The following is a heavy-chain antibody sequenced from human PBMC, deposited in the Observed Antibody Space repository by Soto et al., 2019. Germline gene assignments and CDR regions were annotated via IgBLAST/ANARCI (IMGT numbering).Heavy chain of an antibody. CDR1: GGTFSSYA. CDR3: ARGRLHSSSWEYYFDY. V-gene: IGHV1-69*13. CDR2: IIPIFGTA. Sequence: GASVKVSCKASGGTFSSYAISWVRQAPGQGLEWMGGIIPIFGTANYAQKFQGRVTITADESTSTAYMELSSLRSEDTAVYYCARGRLHSSSWEYYFDYWGQGTLVTVS. D-gene: IGHD6-13*01. J-gene: IGHJ4*02.